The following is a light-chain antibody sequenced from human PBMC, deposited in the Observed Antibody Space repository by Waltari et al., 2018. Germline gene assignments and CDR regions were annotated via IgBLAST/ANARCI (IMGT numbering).Light chain of an antibody. V-gene: IGKV3-11*01. J-gene: IGKJ1*01. CDR3: QQRTIWSGT. CDR2: DAS. Sequence: VVVTQSPPTLSLSPGERATTSCMASQSISTYLAWYQQKPGQAPRLLIHDASNRATGIPARFSGSGSGTDFTLTISSLEPEDFAVYYCQQRTIWSGTFGQGTKVEIK. CDR1: QSISTY.